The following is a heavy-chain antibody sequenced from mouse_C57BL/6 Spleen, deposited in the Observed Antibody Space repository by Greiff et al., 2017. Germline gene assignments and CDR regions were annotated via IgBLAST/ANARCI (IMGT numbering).Heavy chain of an antibody. CDR3: ERDSAQYYAMDY. J-gene: IGHJ4*01. CDR1: GYTFTDYY. CDR2: INPYNGGT. V-gene: IGHV1-19*01. Sequence: VQLQQSGPVLVKPGASVKMSCKASGYTFTDYYMNWVKQSHGKSLEWIGVINPYNGGTSYNQKFKGKATVTVDKSSSTAYMEHNSLTSEDSAVYSFERDSAQYYAMDYWGQGTSVTVSS. D-gene: IGHD3-2*02.